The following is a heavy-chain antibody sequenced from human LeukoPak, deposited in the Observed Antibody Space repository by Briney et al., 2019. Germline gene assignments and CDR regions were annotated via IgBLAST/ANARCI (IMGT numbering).Heavy chain of an antibody. D-gene: IGHD3-10*01. CDR3: ARKGNYYGSGSYDY. J-gene: IGHJ4*02. V-gene: IGHV4-34*01. CDR1: GGSFSGYY. CDR2: INHSGST. Sequence: SETLSLTCAVYGGSFSGYYWSWIRQPPGKGLEWIGEINHSGSTNYNPSLKSRVTISVDTSKNQFSLKLRSVTAADTAVYYCARKGNYYGSGSYDYWGQGTLVTVSS.